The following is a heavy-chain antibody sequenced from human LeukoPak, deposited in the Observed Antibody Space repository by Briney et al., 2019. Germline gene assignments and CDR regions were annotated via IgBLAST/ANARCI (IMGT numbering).Heavy chain of an antibody. V-gene: IGHV4-4*07. CDR1: GGSISSYY. J-gene: IGHJ6*03. Sequence: PSETLSLTCTVSGGSISSYYWSWIRQPAGKGLEWIGRIYTSGSTNYNPSLKSRVTMSVDTSRNQFSLKLSSVTAADTAVYYCARGSSSSGWYSLGYYYYMDVWGKGTTVTVSS. D-gene: IGHD6-19*01. CDR3: ARGSSSSGWYSLGYYYYMDV. CDR2: IYTSGST.